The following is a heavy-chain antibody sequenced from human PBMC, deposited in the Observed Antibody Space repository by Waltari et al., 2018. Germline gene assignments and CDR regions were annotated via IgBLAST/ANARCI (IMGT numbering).Heavy chain of an antibody. CDR3: ARDRRDDNNSVRWLDP. J-gene: IGHJ5*02. Sequence: QIQLVQSGGEVKKPGASVNVSCKASGYMFRNFGIFWVRQAPGQGLEYMGWIRAYNCNTNYAQNFQGRLTLTTDTSASTAYMELSSLTSDDTAVYFCARDRRDDNNSVRWLDPWGQGTLVTVSS. CDR1: GYMFRNFG. CDR2: IRAYNCNT. D-gene: IGHD1-1*01. V-gene: IGHV1-18*01.